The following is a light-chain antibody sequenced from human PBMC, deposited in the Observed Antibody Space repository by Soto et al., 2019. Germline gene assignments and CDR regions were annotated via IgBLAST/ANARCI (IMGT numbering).Light chain of an antibody. J-gene: IGKJ5*01. CDR2: GAS. CDR1: QSVNSH. CDR3: QQYNNWPPIT. Sequence: EIVMTQSPATLSLSPGERATLSCRASQSVNSHLAWYQQKPGQAPRLLIYGASTRATGIPARFSGSGSGTEFTLAISSLQSEDFAVYYCQQYNNWPPITFGQGTRLEIK. V-gene: IGKV3-15*01.